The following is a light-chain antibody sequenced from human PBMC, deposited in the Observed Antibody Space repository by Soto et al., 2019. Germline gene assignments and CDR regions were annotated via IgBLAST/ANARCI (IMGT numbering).Light chain of an antibody. Sequence: QSVLTQPASVSGSPGQSITISCTGTSSDVGGYNSVSWYQVHPGKSPKLILYVVGDRPSGVSYRFSGSKSGNTASLTISGLQAADEADYFCGSFTSSMTNVFGSGTKVTV. CDR1: SSDVGGYNS. CDR2: VVG. V-gene: IGLV2-14*03. J-gene: IGLJ1*01. CDR3: GSFTSSMTNV.